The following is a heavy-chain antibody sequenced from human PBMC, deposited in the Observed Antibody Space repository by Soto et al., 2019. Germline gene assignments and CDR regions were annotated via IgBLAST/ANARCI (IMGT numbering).Heavy chain of an antibody. CDR2: INSDGSST. CDR1: GFTFSSYW. J-gene: IGHJ6*02. D-gene: IGHD5-18*01. Sequence: GGSLRLSCAASGFTFSSYWMHWVRQAPGKGLVWVSRINSDGSSTSYADSVKGRFTISRDNAKNTLYLQMNSLRAEDTAVYYCARDGAAMVDGMGMDVWGQGTTVTVSS. CDR3: ARDGAAMVDGMGMDV. V-gene: IGHV3-74*01.